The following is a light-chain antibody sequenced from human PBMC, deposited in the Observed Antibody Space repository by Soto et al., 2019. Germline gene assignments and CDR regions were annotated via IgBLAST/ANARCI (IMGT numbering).Light chain of an antibody. Sequence: EIVLTQSPGTLSLSPGERATLSCRASQSVSSSYLAWYQQKPGQAPRLLIYGASSRATGIPDRFRGSESGTDFTLTISRLEPEDSAVYYCQQYSSSPLTFGGGTKVEIK. CDR3: QQYSSSPLT. CDR2: GAS. CDR1: QSVSSSY. V-gene: IGKV3-20*01. J-gene: IGKJ4*01.